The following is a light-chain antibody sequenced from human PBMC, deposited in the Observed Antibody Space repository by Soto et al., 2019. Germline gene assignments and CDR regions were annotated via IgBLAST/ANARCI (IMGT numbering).Light chain of an antibody. CDR3: MHQKQFPFT. CDR1: QSLVHSDGKTY. J-gene: IGKJ4*01. Sequence: DIVLTQTPLSSPVTLGHPASISCRSSQSLVHSDGKTYLSWVQQRPGQPPRLLIYKVSNRFSGVPDRFTGSGAGTDFTLKISRVAAEDVGTYYCMHQKQFPFTFGGGTKVEIK. CDR2: KVS. V-gene: IGKV2-24*01.